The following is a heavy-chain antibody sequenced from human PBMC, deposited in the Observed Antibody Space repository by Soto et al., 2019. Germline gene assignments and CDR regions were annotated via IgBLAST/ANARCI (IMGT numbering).Heavy chain of an antibody. CDR1: GAPITSGAYS. Sequence: QLQLRESGSGLVKPSQTLSLTCTVSGAPITSGAYSWSWIRQPPGKGLEWIGFIYQSGSTHYNPSLTSRFTIPVDRSKNHFSLQLTSLTAADTAVYYCARDMSGCSSSDCYLSGWFDPWGPGTLVTVSS. V-gene: IGHV4-30-2*01. CDR2: IYQSGST. D-gene: IGHD2-21*02. J-gene: IGHJ5*02. CDR3: ARDMSGCSSSDCYLSGWFDP.